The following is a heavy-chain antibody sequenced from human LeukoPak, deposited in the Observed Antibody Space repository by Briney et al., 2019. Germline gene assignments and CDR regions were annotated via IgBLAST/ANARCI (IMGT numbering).Heavy chain of an antibody. J-gene: IGHJ6*03. CDR2: ISSSGSTI. CDR1: GFTISNYE. D-gene: IGHD3-16*01. Sequence: GGSLRLSCAASGFTISNYEMIGDRQAPGKGLEWVSYISSSGSTIYYADSVKGRFTISRDNAKNSLYLQMNSLRAEDTAVYYCAGGGGYYYYMDVWGKGTTVTVSS. CDR3: AGGGGYYYYMDV. V-gene: IGHV3-48*03.